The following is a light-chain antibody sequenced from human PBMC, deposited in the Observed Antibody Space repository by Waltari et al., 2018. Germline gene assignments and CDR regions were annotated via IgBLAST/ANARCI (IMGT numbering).Light chain of an antibody. J-gene: IGLJ3*02. CDR2: GNN. Sequence: QSVLTQPPSVSGAPGQRVTISCTGSGSNIGAGFDVHWYQQLPGTAPKLLVYGNNSRPSGVPDRFSASKSGTSASLAITGLQTEDEAYYYCQSYDSSLTGSWVFGGGTKLTVL. V-gene: IGLV1-40*01. CDR3: QSYDSSLTGSWV. CDR1: GSNIGAGFD.